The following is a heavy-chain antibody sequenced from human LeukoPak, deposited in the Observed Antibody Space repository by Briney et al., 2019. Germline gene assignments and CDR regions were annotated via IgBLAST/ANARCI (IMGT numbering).Heavy chain of an antibody. CDR2: IYYSGST. V-gene: IGHV4-59*08. CDR3: ARLRGGQWLVLDY. D-gene: IGHD6-19*01. Sequence: SETLSPTCTVSGGSISSYYWSWIRQPPGKGLEWIGYIYYSGSTNYNPSLKSRVTISVDTSKNQFSLKLSSVTAADTAVYYCARLRGGQWLVLDYWGQGTLVTVSS. CDR1: GGSISSYY. J-gene: IGHJ4*02.